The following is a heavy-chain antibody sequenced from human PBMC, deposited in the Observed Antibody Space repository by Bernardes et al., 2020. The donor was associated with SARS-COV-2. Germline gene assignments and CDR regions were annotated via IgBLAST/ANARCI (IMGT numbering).Heavy chain of an antibody. Sequence: GSLRLSCAASGFTFSTYAMTWVRQAPGKGLEWVSIISDSGVSTYYADSVKGRFTISRDNSKNTLYLQMNSLRAEDTAIYYCAKASLHGFPSGSDFDYWGQGTLVTVSS. CDR2: ISDSGVST. CDR3: AKASLHGFPSGSDFDY. V-gene: IGHV3-23*01. CDR1: GFTFSTYA. J-gene: IGHJ4*02. D-gene: IGHD3-10*01.